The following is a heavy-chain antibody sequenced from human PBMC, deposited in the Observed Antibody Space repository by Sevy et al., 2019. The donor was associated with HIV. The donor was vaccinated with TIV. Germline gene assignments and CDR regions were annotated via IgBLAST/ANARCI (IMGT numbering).Heavy chain of an antibody. Sequence: GGSQRLSCAASGFTFITYDMHWVRHVTGKGLEWVSGVGPAGDTFYPGSVKGRFTISRENGKNSLYLQMNNLRAGDTAVYYCTRSGGYSDYGMDVWGQGTTVTVSS. CDR2: VGPAGDT. CDR1: GFTFITYD. CDR3: TRSGGYSDYGMDV. J-gene: IGHJ6*01. V-gene: IGHV3-13*01. D-gene: IGHD5-12*01.